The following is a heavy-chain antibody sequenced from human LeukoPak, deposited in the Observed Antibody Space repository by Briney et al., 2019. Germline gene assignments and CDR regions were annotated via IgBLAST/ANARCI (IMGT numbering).Heavy chain of an antibody. Sequence: GGSLRLSCAASGFTFSSYWMHWVRQAPGKGLVWVSRINSDGSSTSYADSVKGRFTISRDNAKNTLYLQMNSLRAEDTAVYYCARVGVTMIVVDIWGQGTMVTVSS. CDR3: ARVGVTMIVVDI. CDR1: GFTFSSYW. D-gene: IGHD3-22*01. CDR2: INSDGSST. V-gene: IGHV3-74*01. J-gene: IGHJ3*02.